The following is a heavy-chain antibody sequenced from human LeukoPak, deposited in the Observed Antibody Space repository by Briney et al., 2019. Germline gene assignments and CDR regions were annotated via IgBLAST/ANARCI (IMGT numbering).Heavy chain of an antibody. CDR2: IYSGGGT. CDR3: ARDPPAVAANTYG. CDR1: GVTVGNNY. D-gene: IGHD6-6*01. V-gene: IGHV3-66*01. Sequence: GGSLRLSCAVSGVTVGNNYMNWVRQAPGKGLEWVSLIYSGGGTHYADSVKGRFTISGDNSKNTLYLQMNSLRVDDTAVYYCARDPPAVAANTYGWGQGTLVTVSS. J-gene: IGHJ4*02.